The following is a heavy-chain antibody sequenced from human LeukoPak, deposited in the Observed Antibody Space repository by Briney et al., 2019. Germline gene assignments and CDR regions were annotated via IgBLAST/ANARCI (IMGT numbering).Heavy chain of an antibody. CDR3: ARDSVFRYDSSGYYYSSSDY. CDR2: INPSGGST. D-gene: IGHD3-22*01. Sequence: ASVKVSCKASGYTFTSYYMHWVRQAPGQGLEWMGIINPSGGSTSYAQKFQGRVTMTRDTSTSTVYMELSSLRSEDTAVYYCARDSVFRYDSSGYYYSSSDYWGQGTLVTVSS. V-gene: IGHV1-46*01. CDR1: GYTFTSYY. J-gene: IGHJ4*02.